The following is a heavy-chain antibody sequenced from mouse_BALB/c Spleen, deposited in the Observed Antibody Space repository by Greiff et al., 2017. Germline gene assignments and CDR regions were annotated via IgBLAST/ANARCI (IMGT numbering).Heavy chain of an antibody. CDR2: IRSKSNNYAT. D-gene: IGHD2-1*01. Sequence: EVQVVESGGGLVQPKGSLKLSCAASGFTFNTYAMNWVRQAPGKGLEWVARIRSKSNNYATYYADSVKDRFTISRDDSQSMLYLQMNNLKTEDTAMYYCVRSTINSRVYFDVWGAGTTVTVSS. J-gene: IGHJ1*01. CDR1: GFTFNTYA. V-gene: IGHV10-1*02. CDR3: VRSTINSRVYFDV.